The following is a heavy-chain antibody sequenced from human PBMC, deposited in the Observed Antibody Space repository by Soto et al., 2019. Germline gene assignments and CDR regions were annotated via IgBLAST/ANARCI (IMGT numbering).Heavy chain of an antibody. CDR1: GFTFSSYA. V-gene: IGHV3-30-3*01. D-gene: IGHD3-22*01. J-gene: IGHJ4*02. CDR2: ISYDGSNK. CDR3: ARDMVDYYDSSGPSYFDY. Sequence: GGSLRLSCAASGFTFSSYAMHWVRQAPGKGLEWVAVISYDGSNKYYADSVKGRFTISRDNSKNTLYLQMNSLRAEDTAVYYCARDMVDYYDSSGPSYFDYWGQGTLVTVSS.